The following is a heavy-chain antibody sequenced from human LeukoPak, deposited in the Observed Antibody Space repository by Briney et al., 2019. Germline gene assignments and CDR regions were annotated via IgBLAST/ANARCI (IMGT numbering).Heavy chain of an antibody. Sequence: GGSLRLSCAASGFAFNSYTINWVRQAPGKGLEWVSSISGDSYYIYYAESVRGRFTISRDNAKKSAYLQMNSLRAEDSAVYYCAKIPKGGYFDYWGQGTLVTVSS. CDR2: ISGDSYYI. CDR3: AKIPKGGYFDY. D-gene: IGHD2-2*01. J-gene: IGHJ4*02. V-gene: IGHV3-21*01. CDR1: GFAFNSYT.